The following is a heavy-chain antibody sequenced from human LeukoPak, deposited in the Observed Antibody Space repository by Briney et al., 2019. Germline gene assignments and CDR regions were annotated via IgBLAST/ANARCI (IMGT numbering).Heavy chain of an antibody. V-gene: IGHV4-34*01. CDR3: ARDGSDSSDY. Sequence: PSETLSLTCAVYGGSFSGYYWSWIRQPPGKGLEWIGEINHSGSTNYNPSLKSRVTISVDTSKNQFSLKLSSVTAADTAVYYCARDGSDSSDYWGQGTLVTVSS. CDR1: GGSFSGYY. CDR2: INHSGST. D-gene: IGHD3-10*01. J-gene: IGHJ4*02.